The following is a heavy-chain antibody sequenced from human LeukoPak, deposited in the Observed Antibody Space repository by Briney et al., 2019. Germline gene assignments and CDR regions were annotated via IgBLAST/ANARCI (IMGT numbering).Heavy chain of an antibody. CDR2: IFASGST. CDR1: GASINSDY. Sequence: PSETLSLTCTVSGASINSDYWTWVRQVAGKRLEWIGRIFASGSTNYNPYLRSRITMSVDTSKNQFSLDLSSVTAADTGVYYCVRGWAPRGEKSSFASWGQGTLVTVSS. D-gene: IGHD3-10*01. CDR3: VRGWAPRGEKSSFAS. V-gene: IGHV4-4*07. J-gene: IGHJ4*02.